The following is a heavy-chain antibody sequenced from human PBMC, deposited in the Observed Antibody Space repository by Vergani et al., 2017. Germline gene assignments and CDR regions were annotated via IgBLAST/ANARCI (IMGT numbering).Heavy chain of an antibody. V-gene: IGHV3-23*01. CDR3: AKQYFFSGNYLFDY. CDR1: EFTFSNYA. CDR2: ISGSGVSA. D-gene: IGHD3-10*01. J-gene: IGHJ4*02. Sequence: EVQLLESGGGLVQPGGSLRLTCAASEFTFSNYAMNWVRQAPGKGLEWVSGISGSGVSAYYTYSVKGRFTISRDNSKNMLFLQMNNLRTEDTAIYYCAKQYFFSGNYLFDYWGQGTLVTVSS.